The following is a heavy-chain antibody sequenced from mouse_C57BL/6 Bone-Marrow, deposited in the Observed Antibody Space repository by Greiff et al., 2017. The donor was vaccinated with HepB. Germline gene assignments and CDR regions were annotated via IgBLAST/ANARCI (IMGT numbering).Heavy chain of an antibody. V-gene: IGHV8-8*01. J-gene: IGHJ1*03. CDR2: IWWDDDK. Sequence: QVTLKVCGPGILQPSQTLSLTCSFSGFSLSTFGMGVGWIRQPSGKGLEWLAHIWWDDDKYYNPALKSRLTISKDTSKNQVFLKIANVDTADTATFYCARMSFISTVVPYWYFDVWGTGTTVPLSS. CDR3: ARMSFISTVVPYWYFDV. CDR1: GFSLSTFGMG. D-gene: IGHD1-1*01.